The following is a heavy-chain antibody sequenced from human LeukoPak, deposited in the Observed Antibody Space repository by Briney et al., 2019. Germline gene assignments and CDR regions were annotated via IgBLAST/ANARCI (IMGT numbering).Heavy chain of an antibody. CDR3: ARFSGGSWFDY. CDR2: IYYTGST. Sequence: PSETLSLTCPVSGGSINSYYWSWIRQPPGKGLEWIGYIYYTGSTNYNPSLRSRVTMSVDTSKNQFSLKLSSVTAADTAVYYCARFSGGSWFDYWGQGTLVTVSS. D-gene: IGHD6-13*01. CDR1: GGSINSYY. V-gene: IGHV4-59*01. J-gene: IGHJ4*02.